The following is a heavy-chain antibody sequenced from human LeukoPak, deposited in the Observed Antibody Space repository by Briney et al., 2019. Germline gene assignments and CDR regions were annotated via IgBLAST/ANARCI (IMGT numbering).Heavy chain of an antibody. V-gene: IGHV4-34*01. J-gene: IGHJ4*02. D-gene: IGHD2-2*01. Sequence: SETLSLTCAVYGGSFSGYYWSWIRQPPGKGLEWIGEINHSGSTNYNPSLKSRVTISVDTSKNRFSLKLSSVTAADTAVYYCARRSSTSCFSYWGQGTLVTVSS. CDR1: GGSFSGYY. CDR2: INHSGST. CDR3: ARRSSTSCFSY.